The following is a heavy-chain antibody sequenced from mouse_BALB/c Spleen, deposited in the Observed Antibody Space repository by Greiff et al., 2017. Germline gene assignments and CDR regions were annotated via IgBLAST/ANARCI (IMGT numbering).Heavy chain of an antibody. V-gene: IGHV5-6-5*01. Sequence: EVKLVESGGGLVKPGGSLKLSCAASGFTFSSYAMSWVRQTPEKRLEWVASISSGGSTYYPDSVKGRFTISRDNARNILYLQMSSLRSEDTAMYYCARVSRVTTSWFAYWGQGTLVTISA. J-gene: IGHJ3*01. D-gene: IGHD2-2*01. CDR1: GFTFSSYA. CDR3: ARVSRVTTSWFAY. CDR2: ISSGGST.